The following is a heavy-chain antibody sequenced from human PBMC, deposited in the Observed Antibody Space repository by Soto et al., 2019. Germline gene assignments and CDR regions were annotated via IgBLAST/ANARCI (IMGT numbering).Heavy chain of an antibody. J-gene: IGHJ4*02. V-gene: IGHV4-30-2*01. CDR3: ARDSLSGYYFDY. Sequence: QLQLQESGSGLVKPSQTLSLTCVVSGDSISSGGSSWNWIRQPPGKGLEWSGHTYHSGGTLYNPAIDSRVTISVDKSKNQFSLRLTSVTAADTAVYYWARDSLSGYYFDYWGQGTLVTVSS. CDR2: TYHSGGT. CDR1: GDSISSGGSS. D-gene: IGHD3-22*01.